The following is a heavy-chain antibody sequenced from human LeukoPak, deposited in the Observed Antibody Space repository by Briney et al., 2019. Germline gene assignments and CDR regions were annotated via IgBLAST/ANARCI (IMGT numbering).Heavy chain of an antibody. V-gene: IGHV4-61*02. CDR1: GGSISSGSYY. D-gene: IGHD3-16*01. J-gene: IGHJ3*02. CDR3: ARRSRKGDDAFDI. Sequence: SSETLSLTCTVSGGSISSGSYYWSWIRQPAGKGLEWIGRIYTSGSTNYNPSLKSRVTISVDTSKNQFSLKLSSVTAADTAVYYCARRSRKGDDAFDIWGQGTMVTVSS. CDR2: IYTSGST.